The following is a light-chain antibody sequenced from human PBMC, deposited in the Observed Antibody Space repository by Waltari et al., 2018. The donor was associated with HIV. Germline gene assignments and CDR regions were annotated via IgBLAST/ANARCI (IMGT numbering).Light chain of an antibody. J-gene: IGLJ2*01. CDR2: EVS. CDR1: RSDVGSYNV. Sequence: QSALTQPASVSGSPGQSITISCTGTRSDVGSYNVVSWYQQHPSKAPKLMIYEVSKRPSGVANRFSGSKSGNTASLTSSGLQADDEDDYHCCSYAGSSTYVVFGGGTKLTVL. V-gene: IGLV2-23*02. CDR3: CSYAGSSTYVV.